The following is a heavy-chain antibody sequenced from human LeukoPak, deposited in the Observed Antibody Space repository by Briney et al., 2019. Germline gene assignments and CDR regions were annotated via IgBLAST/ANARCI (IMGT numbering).Heavy chain of an antibody. CDR1: GYTFTSYG. D-gene: IGHD3-22*01. V-gene: IGHV1-18*01. CDR3: ASEKKYYYDSSGYYFDY. J-gene: IGHJ4*02. CDR2: ISAYNGNT. Sequence: ASVKVSCKASGYTFTSYGISWVRQAPGQGLEWMGWISAYNGNTNYAQKLQGRVTMTTDTSTSTAYMELRSLRSDDTAVYYCASEKKYYYDSSGYYFDYWGQGTLVTVSS.